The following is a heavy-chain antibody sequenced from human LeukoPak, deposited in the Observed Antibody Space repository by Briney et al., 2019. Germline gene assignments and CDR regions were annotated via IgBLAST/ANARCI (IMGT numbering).Heavy chain of an antibody. CDR2: VYYSGTP. V-gene: IGHV4-59*01. CDR1: GVSISYYY. J-gene: IGHJ6*02. D-gene: IGHD4/OR15-4a*01. CDR3: AREDPQTRVPEGMDV. Sequence: PSETLSLTCTVSGVSISYYYWSWLRQSPGKGREWIGYVYYSGTPNYNPSLKSRVTISVDTSKNQFSLQLRSVTAPDTAVYYCAREDPQTRVPEGMDVWGQGTTVTVSS.